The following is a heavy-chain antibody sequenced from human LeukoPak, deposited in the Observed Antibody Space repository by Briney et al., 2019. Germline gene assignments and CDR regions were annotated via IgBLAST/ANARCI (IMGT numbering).Heavy chain of an antibody. J-gene: IGHJ4*02. D-gene: IGHD6-13*01. Sequence: RSGGSLRLSCAASGFTFSNAWMSWVRQAPGKGLEWVSAISGSGGSTYYADSVKGRFTISRDNSKNTPYLQMNSLRAEDTAVYYCARGGHSSSWTPNYFDYWGQGTLVTVSS. CDR3: ARGGHSSSWTPNYFDY. CDR2: ISGSGGST. CDR1: GFTFSNAW. V-gene: IGHV3-23*01.